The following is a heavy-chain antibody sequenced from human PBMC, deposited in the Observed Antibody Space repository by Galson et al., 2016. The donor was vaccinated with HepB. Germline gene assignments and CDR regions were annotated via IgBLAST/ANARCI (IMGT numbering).Heavy chain of an antibody. D-gene: IGHD1-26*01. V-gene: IGHV5-10-1*01. J-gene: IGHJ4*02. CDR3: ARQGVGASGY. CDR2: IDPTDSST. Sequence: QSGAEVKKPGESLRISCKGSGYSFTNYWITWVREMPGKGLEWMGKIDPTDSSTNYSPSFQGHVTLSADKSISTAYLQRSSLKASDTAMYYCARQGVGASGYWGQGTLVTVAS. CDR1: GYSFTNYW.